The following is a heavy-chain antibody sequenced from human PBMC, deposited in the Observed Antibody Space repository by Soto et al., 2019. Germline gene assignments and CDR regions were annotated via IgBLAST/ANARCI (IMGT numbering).Heavy chain of an antibody. J-gene: IGHJ4*02. V-gene: IGHV3-23*01. Sequence: GGSLRLSCAASGFSFSAYGLNWVRQAPGKGLEWVSGINNGGDSTKYADSVRGRFTISRDNSKKTLYLQMNSLRAEDTAVYFCAGGTYGNGWDYWGQGTLVTVSS. CDR3: AGGTYGNGWDY. CDR2: INNGGDST. CDR1: GFSFSAYG. D-gene: IGHD6-19*01.